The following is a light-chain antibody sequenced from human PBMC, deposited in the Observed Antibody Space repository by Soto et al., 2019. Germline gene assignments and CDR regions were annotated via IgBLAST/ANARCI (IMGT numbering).Light chain of an antibody. CDR2: KAS. Sequence: DIQMTQSPSTLSASVGDRVTITCRASRNLNNWLAWFQQKPGKAPTLLIYKASGLESGVPSRFSGSVSGTEFTLTISSLQPDDFSTYYCQQYNSYPWTFGQGTKVEIK. J-gene: IGKJ1*01. CDR1: RNLNNW. V-gene: IGKV1-5*03. CDR3: QQYNSYPWT.